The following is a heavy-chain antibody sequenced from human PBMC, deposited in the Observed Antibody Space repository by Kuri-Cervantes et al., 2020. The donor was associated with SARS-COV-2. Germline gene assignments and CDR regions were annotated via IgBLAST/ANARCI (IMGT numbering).Heavy chain of an antibody. CDR3: AKETTGSYYYMDV. V-gene: IGHV3-53*01. D-gene: IGHD4-17*01. Sequence: GGSLRLSCAASGFTFSDYYMSWIRQAPGKGLEWVSVIYSCGSTYYADSVKGRFTTSRDNSKNTLYLQMNSLRAEDTAVYYCAKETTGSYYYMDVWGKGTTVTVSS. CDR1: GFTFSDYY. J-gene: IGHJ6*03. CDR2: IYSCGST.